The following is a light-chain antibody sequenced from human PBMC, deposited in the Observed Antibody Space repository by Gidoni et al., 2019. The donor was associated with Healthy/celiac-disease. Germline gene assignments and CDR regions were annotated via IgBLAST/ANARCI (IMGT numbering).Light chain of an antibody. J-gene: IGKJ4*01. CDR1: QGISNS. V-gene: IGKV1-NL1*01. Sequence: DIQMTQSPSSLSASVGDRVTITCRASQGISNSLAWYQQKPGKAPKLLLYAASRLESGVPSRFSGSGSGTDYTLTISSLQPEDFATYYCQQYYSTPCFGGGTKVEIK. CDR3: QQYYSTPC. CDR2: AAS.